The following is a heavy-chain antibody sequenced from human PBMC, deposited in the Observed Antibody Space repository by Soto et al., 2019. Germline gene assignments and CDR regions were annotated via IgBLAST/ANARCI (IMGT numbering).Heavy chain of an antibody. V-gene: IGHV1-46*01. Sequence: QVQLVQSGAEVKKPGASVKVSCKASGYTFTSYYMHWVRQAPGQGLEWMGIINPSGGSTSYAQKFQGRVTMTRDTSTSTVYMELSSLRSEDTAVYYCARVDWCRGPSCYTFDYWGQGTLVTVSS. D-gene: IGHD2-2*02. CDR3: ARVDWCRGPSCYTFDY. CDR1: GYTFTSYY. J-gene: IGHJ4*02. CDR2: INPSGGST.